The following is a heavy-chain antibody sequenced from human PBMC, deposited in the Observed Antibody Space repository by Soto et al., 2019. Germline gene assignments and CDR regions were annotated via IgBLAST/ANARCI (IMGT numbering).Heavy chain of an antibody. CDR3: AHSDIVVVPAAMVDWFDP. CDR2: IYWDGDK. CDR1: GLSLSTSGVG. V-gene: IGHV2-5*02. Sequence: SGPTLVNPTQTLTLTCTFSGLSLSTSGVGVGWIRQPPGKALEWLALIYWDGDKRYSPSLKSMLTITKDTSKNHVVLTMTNMDPVDTATFYFAHSDIVVVPAAMVDWFDPCGQGTLVTVSS. D-gene: IGHD2-2*01. J-gene: IGHJ5*02.